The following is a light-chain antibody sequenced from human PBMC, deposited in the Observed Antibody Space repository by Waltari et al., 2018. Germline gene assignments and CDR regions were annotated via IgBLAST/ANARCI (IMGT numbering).Light chain of an antibody. V-gene: IGKV4-1*01. CDR2: WAS. Sequence: DIVMTQSPDSLAVSLGERATINCKSSQSVLYSSNNKNYLAWYQQKPGQPPKLLIYWASTRESGVPDRFSGSGSGTDFTLTINSLQAEDVAVYYCQQYYSTSGWTFGQGTKVEIK. CDR1: QSVLYSSNNKNY. J-gene: IGKJ1*01. CDR3: QQYYSTSGWT.